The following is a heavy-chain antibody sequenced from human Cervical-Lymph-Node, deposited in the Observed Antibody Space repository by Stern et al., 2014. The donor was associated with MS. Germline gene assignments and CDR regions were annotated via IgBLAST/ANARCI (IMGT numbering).Heavy chain of an antibody. CDR2: IFPNNGGT. J-gene: IGHJ4*02. V-gene: IGHV1-2*02. CDR3: ARGDSFSTSDLKI. Sequence: QVQLVESGAEVKKPGASVKVSCKASGYAFSDYYIHWVRQAPGQGLEWMGWIFPNNGGTHYAQKFQGRVTMTRDLSISTAYMELSRLRSDDTAVYYCARGDSFSTSDLKIWGQKTQVTVSS. D-gene: IGHD6-6*01. CDR1: GYAFSDYY.